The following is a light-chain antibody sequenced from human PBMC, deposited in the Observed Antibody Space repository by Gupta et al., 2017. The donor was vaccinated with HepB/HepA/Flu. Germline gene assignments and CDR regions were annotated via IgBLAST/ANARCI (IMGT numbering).Light chain of an antibody. J-gene: IGLJ2*01. Sequence: HSALTQPPSASGSPGQSVTISCTGTSSDVGGCNHVSWYQQNPGTAPKLMIFEVNQRPSGVPDRFSGSKSGNTASLTVSGIQADDEANYYCSSYAGSNNVVFGGGTKLTVL. V-gene: IGLV2-8*01. CDR3: SSYAGSNNVV. CDR2: EVN. CDR1: SSDVGGCNH.